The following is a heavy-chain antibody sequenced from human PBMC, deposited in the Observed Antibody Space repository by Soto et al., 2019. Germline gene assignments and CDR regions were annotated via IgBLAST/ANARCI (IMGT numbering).Heavy chain of an antibody. J-gene: IGHJ3*02. CDR1: GGSISSSSYY. D-gene: IGHD3-10*01. CDR2: IYYSGST. V-gene: IGHV4-39*01. CDR3: ARGGLWFGELFHGAFDI. Sequence: PSETLTLTCTVSGGSISSSSYYWGWIRQPPGKGLEWIGSIYYSGSTYYNPSLKSRVTISVDTSKNQFSLKLSSVTAADTAVYYCARGGLWFGELFHGAFDIWGQGTMVTVSS.